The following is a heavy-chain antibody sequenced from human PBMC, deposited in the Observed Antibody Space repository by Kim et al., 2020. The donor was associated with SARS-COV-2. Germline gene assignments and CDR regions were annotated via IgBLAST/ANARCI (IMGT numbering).Heavy chain of an antibody. V-gene: IGHV4-39*01. CDR3: ARHPVLRYFDWLLSGDGMDV. D-gene: IGHD3-9*01. Sequence: SETLSLTCTVSGGSISSSSYYWGWIRQPPGKGRGWIGSIYYSGSTYYNPSLKSRVTISVDTSKNQFSLKLGSVTAADTAVYYCARHPVLRYFDWLLSGDGMDVWGQGTTVTVSS. J-gene: IGHJ6*02. CDR1: GGSISSSSYY. CDR2: IYYSGST.